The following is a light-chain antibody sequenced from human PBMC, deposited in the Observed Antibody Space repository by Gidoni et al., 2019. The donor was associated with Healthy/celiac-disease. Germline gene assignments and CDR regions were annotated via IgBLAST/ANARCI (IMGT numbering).Light chain of an antibody. CDR3: QSADSSGTVV. CDR1: ALPKQY. V-gene: IGLV3-25*03. CDR2: KDS. J-gene: IGLJ2*01. Sequence: SYELTQPPSVSVSPGQTARITCSGDALPKQYAYWYQQKPGQAPVLVIYKDSERPSGIPERFSGSSSGTTVTLTISGVQAEDEADYYCQSADSSGTVVFGGGTKLTXL.